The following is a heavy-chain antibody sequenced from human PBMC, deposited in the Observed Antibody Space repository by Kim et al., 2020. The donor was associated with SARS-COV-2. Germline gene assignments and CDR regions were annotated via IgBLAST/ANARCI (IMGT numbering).Heavy chain of an antibody. CDR1: GGSISSSSYY. V-gene: IGHV4-39*07. J-gene: IGHJ6*02. Sequence: SETLSLTCTVSGGSISSSSYYWGWIRQPPGKGLEWIGSIYYSVSTYYNPSLKSRVTISVDTSKNQFSLKLSSVTAADTAVYYCASPSVITMVRGVRSYYYGMDVWGQGTTVTVSS. CDR2: IYYSVST. CDR3: ASPSVITMVRGVRSYYYGMDV. D-gene: IGHD3-10*01.